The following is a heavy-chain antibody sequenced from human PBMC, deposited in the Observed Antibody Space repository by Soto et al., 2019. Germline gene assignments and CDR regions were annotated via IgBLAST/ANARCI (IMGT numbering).Heavy chain of an antibody. J-gene: IGHJ4*02. V-gene: IGHV4-30-2*01. CDR3: ARGPPFNS. CDR1: GGSISSGGYS. Sequence: LSLTCAVSGGSISSGGYSWSWIRQPPGKGLEWIGYIYHGGSAYYNPSLKSRVTISVDRSKNQFSLKLSSVTAADTAVYYCARGPPFNSWGQGTLVTVSS. CDR2: IYHGGSA.